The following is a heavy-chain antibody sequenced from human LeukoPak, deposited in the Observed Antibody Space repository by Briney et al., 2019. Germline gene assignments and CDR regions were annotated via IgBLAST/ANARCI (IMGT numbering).Heavy chain of an antibody. Sequence: PSQTLSLTCTVSGGSISSGGYYWSWIRQHPGKGLEWIGYIYYSGSTYYNPSLKSRVTISVDTSKNQFSLKLSSVTAADTAVYYCARGIWFNYGDYRGYGMDVWGQGTTVTVSS. CDR1: GGSISSGGYY. D-gene: IGHD4-17*01. J-gene: IGHJ6*02. CDR2: IYYSGST. CDR3: ARGIWFNYGDYRGYGMDV. V-gene: IGHV4-31*03.